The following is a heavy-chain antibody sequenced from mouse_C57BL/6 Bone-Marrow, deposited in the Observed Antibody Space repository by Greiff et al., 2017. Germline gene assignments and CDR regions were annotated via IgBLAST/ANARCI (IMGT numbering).Heavy chain of an antibody. CDR1: GYTFTSYG. CDR3: ERVRDYYGSSYPFAY. Sequence: VQLQESGAELARPGASVKLSCKASGYTFTSYGISWVKQRTGQGLEWIGELYPRSGNTYYNEKFKGKATRTADKSSSTAYMELRSLTSEDSAVYFCERVRDYYGSSYPFAYWGQGTLVTVSA. V-gene: IGHV1-81*01. D-gene: IGHD1-1*01. J-gene: IGHJ3*01. CDR2: LYPRSGNT.